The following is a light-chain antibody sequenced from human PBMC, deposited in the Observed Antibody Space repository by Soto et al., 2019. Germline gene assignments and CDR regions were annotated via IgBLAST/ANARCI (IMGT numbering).Light chain of an antibody. CDR3: QQYKSYPWT. J-gene: IGKJ1*01. CDR2: DAS. V-gene: IGKV1-5*01. Sequence: DIQMTQSPSTLSASVGDRVTITCRATQSISSWLAWYQQKPGKAPKFLIYDASSLESGVPSRFSGSGSGTEFTLSISSLQPDDFATYYCQQYKSYPWTFGQWTKVDIK. CDR1: QSISSW.